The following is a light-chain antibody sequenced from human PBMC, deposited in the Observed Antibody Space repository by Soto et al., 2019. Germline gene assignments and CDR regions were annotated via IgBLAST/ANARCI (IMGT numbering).Light chain of an antibody. J-gene: IGKJ1*01. Sequence: DIQMTQSRSSLSASVGDRVTITCRASQSISSYLNWYKQKPGKAPKIMIYAASSLQSGVPSRFSGSGSGTDFTLTISSLQPEDFETYYCQQSYSTPWTFGQGTKVDIK. CDR2: AAS. V-gene: IGKV1-39*01. CDR1: QSISSY. CDR3: QQSYSTPWT.